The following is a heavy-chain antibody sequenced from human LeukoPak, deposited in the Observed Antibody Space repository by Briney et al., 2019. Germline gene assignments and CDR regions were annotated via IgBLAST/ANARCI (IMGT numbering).Heavy chain of an antibody. CDR3: ARVVATRGRYYGMDV. V-gene: IGHV3-21*01. CDR2: ISSSSSCI. Sequence: GGSLRLSCEVSGFTFSSYAMSWVRQAPGKGLEWVSSISSSSSCIYYADSVKGRFTISRDNAKNSLYLQMNSLRAEDTAVYYCARVVATRGRYYGMDVWGQGTTVTVSS. CDR1: GFTFSSYA. D-gene: IGHD5-12*01. J-gene: IGHJ6*02.